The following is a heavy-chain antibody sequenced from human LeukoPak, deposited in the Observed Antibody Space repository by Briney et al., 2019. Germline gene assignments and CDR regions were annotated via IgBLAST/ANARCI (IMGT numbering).Heavy chain of an antibody. CDR3: ARDAEGYCSGSSCYRTTFDY. J-gene: IGHJ4*02. CDR2: IYYDGTP. CDR1: GYSISNGYY. V-gene: IGHV4-38-2*02. D-gene: IGHD2-15*01. Sequence: SSETLPLTCSVSGYSISNGYYWGWIRQPPGKGLEWIGSIYYDGTPYYTPSLKSRVTISVDTSKNQVSLKMTSVTGADTAVYYCARDAEGYCSGSSCYRTTFDYWGQGTLVTVSS.